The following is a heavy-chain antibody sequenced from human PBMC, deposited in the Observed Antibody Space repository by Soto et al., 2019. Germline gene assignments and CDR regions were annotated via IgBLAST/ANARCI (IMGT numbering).Heavy chain of an antibody. CDR3: AKDLYSGYGFDY. D-gene: IGHD5-12*01. Sequence: ASVKVSCKVSGYTLTELSMHWVRQAPGKGLEWMGGFDPEDGETIYAQKFQGRVTMTEDTSTDTAYMELSSLRSEDTAVYYCAKDLYSGYGFDYWGQGTLVTVSS. V-gene: IGHV1-24*01. CDR2: FDPEDGET. J-gene: IGHJ4*02. CDR1: GYTLTELS.